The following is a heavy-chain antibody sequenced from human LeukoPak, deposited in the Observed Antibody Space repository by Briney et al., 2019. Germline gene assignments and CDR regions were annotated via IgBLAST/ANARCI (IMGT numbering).Heavy chain of an antibody. CDR3: AKYALAVAGSNWFDP. CDR1: GFTFTNAW. J-gene: IGHJ5*02. CDR2: IKSKGDGETT. D-gene: IGHD6-19*01. V-gene: IGHV3-15*01. Sequence: PGGSLRLSCTASGFTFTNAWMNWVRQAPGKGLEWVGRIKSKGDGETTDYAAPVKGRFTTSRDDSKATLYLQMNSLRAEDTAVYYCAKYALAVAGSNWFDPWGQGTLVTVSS.